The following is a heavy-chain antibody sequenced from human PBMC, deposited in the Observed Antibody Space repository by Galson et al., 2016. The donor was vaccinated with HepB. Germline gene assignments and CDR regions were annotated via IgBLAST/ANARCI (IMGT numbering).Heavy chain of an antibody. V-gene: IGHV4-61*02. CDR2: IYTTGIT. Sequence: TLSLTCSVSGDTITRGSYSWSWLRQPAGKGLEWIGRIYTTGITNYNASLKRRVTISSDKSKNRFSLNLRSVSAADTAVYYCERALSGYGYNWFDAWGQGILVTVSS. D-gene: IGHD5-12*01. J-gene: IGHJ5*02. CDR1: GDTITRGSYS. CDR3: ERALSGYGYNWFDA.